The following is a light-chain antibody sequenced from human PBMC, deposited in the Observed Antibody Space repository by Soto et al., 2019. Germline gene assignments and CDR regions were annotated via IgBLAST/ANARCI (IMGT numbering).Light chain of an antibody. Sequence: QSALTQPASVSGSPGQSITISCSGTSSDVGAYTYVPWYQVHPGEPPKLVIYDVSKRPSGVSNRFSGSKSGNTASLTISGLQAEDEGDYYCSSYRSTSTLGVFGTGTKVTVL. J-gene: IGLJ1*01. CDR2: DVS. CDR3: SSYRSTSTLGV. CDR1: SSDVGAYTY. V-gene: IGLV2-14*03.